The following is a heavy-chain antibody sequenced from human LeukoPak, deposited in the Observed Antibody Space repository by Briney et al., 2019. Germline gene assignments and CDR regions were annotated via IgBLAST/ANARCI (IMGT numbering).Heavy chain of an antibody. CDR3: ARSVGYSYGLRHFDY. CDR1: GFTFSSYG. J-gene: IGHJ4*02. V-gene: IGHV3-33*08. D-gene: IGHD5-18*01. Sequence: TGGSLRLSCAASGFTFSSYGMHWVRQAPGKGLEWVAVIWYDGSNKYYADSVKGRFTISRDNSKNTLYLQMNSLRAEDTAVYYCARSVGYSYGLRHFDYWGQGTLVTVSS. CDR2: IWYDGSNK.